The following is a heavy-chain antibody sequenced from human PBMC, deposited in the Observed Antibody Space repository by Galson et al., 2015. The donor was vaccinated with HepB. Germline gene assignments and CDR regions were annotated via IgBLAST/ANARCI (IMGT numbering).Heavy chain of an antibody. CDR3: ASVYSSRSFDI. CDR2: IIPILGIA. Sequence: SVKVSCKASGGTFSSYTISWVRQAPGQGLEWMGRIIPILGIANYAQKFQGRVTITADKSTSTAYMELSSLRSEDTAVYYCASVYSSRSFDIWGQGTMVTVSS. V-gene: IGHV1-69*02. D-gene: IGHD6-13*01. CDR1: GGTFSSYT. J-gene: IGHJ3*02.